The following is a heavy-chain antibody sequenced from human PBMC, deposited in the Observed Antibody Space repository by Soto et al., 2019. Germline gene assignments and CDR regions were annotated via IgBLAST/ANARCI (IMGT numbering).Heavy chain of an antibody. V-gene: IGHV3-23*01. D-gene: IGHD3-10*01. J-gene: IGHJ2*01. CDR2: ISGSGGST. Sequence: GGSLRLSCAASGFTFSSYAMSWVRQAPGKGLEWVSAISGSGGSTYYADSVKGRFTISRDNSKNTLYLQMNSLRAEDTAVYYCAKLDTGIRNKAADWYFDLWGRGTLVTVSS. CDR1: GFTFSSYA. CDR3: AKLDTGIRNKAADWYFDL.